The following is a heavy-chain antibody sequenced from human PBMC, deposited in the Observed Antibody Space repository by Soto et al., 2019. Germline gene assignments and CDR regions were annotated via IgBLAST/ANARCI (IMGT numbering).Heavy chain of an antibody. CDR3: ARQLKRQWLVPPWYFDL. CDR1: GGSISSSSYY. V-gene: IGHV4-39*01. CDR2: IYYSGST. Sequence: QLQLQESGPGLVKPSETLSLTCTVSGGSISSSSYYWGWIRQPPGKGLEWIGSIYYSGSTYYNPSLKSRVTISVDTSKNQFSLKLSSVTAADTAVYYCARQLKRQWLVPPWYFDLWGRGTLVTVSS. D-gene: IGHD6-19*01. J-gene: IGHJ2*01.